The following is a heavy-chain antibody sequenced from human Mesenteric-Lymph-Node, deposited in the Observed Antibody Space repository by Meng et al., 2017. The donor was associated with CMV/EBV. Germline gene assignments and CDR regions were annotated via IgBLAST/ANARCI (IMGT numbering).Heavy chain of an antibody. CDR3: ARDYAMRSNSGGVYFDY. Sequence: ASVQVSCKASGYSFINYCIRWVRQAPGQGLEWMGWISAYNGNSNYAQTFQGRLTMTTDTSTSTAYMELKSLRSGDTATYYCARDYAMRSNSGGVYFDYWGHGTLVTVSS. CDR1: GYSFINYC. CDR2: ISAYNGNS. V-gene: IGHV1-18*01. J-gene: IGHJ4*01. D-gene: IGHD3-16*01.